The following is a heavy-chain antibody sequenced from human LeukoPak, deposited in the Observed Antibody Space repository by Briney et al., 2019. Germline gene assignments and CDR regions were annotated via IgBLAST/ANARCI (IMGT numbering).Heavy chain of an antibody. CDR1: GFTFSSSA. CDR2: ISGSGSGGST. V-gene: IGHV3-23*01. Sequence: PGGSLRLSCAASGFTFSSSAMSWVRQAPGKGLEWVSSISGSGSGGSTYYADSVKGRFTISRDNSKNTLYLQMNSLRAEDTAVYYCAKPARTDHADYWGQGTLVTVSS. J-gene: IGHJ4*02. D-gene: IGHD1-14*01. CDR3: AKPARTDHADY.